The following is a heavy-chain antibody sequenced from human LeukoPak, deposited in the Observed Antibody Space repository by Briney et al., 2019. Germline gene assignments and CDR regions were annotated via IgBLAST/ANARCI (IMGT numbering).Heavy chain of an antibody. J-gene: IGHJ3*02. D-gene: IGHD5-18*01. Sequence: PSETLSLTCTVSGYSISSGYYWGWIRQPPGKGLEWIGSIYHSGSTYYNPSLKSRVTISVDTSKNQFSLKLSSVTAADTAVYYCAADTAKDAFDIWGQGTMVTVSS. CDR2: IYHSGST. CDR1: GYSISSGYY. V-gene: IGHV4-38-2*02. CDR3: AADTAKDAFDI.